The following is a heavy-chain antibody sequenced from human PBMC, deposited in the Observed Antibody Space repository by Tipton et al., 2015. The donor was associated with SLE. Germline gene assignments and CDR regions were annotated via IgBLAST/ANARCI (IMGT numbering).Heavy chain of an antibody. V-gene: IGHV4-34*01. CDR1: GGSFSGYY. J-gene: IGHJ6*02. CDR2: INHSGST. CDR3: ARVGDTYYDFWSGYRRSYYYGMDV. D-gene: IGHD3-3*01. Sequence: LRLSCAVYGGSFSGYYWSWIRQPPGKGLEWIGEINHSGSTNYNPSLKSRVTISVDTSKNQFSLKLSSVTAADTAVYYCARVGDTYYDFWSGYRRSYYYGMDVWGQGTTVTVSS.